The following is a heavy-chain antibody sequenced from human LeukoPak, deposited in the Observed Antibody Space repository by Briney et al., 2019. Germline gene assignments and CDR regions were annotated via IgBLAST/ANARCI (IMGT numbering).Heavy chain of an antibody. D-gene: IGHD2/OR15-2a*01. CDR1: GYPFTSYG. V-gene: IGHV1-18*01. CDR2: IAAYNGAT. Sequence: ASVKVSCKASGYPFTSYGLTWVRQPPGQGLQWMGWIAAYNGATNYAQIFQGRISMTTDTSTNTGYMELRSLTSDDTAVYYCAREDSNSENFWGQGTLVTVSS. J-gene: IGHJ4*02. CDR3: AREDSNSENF.